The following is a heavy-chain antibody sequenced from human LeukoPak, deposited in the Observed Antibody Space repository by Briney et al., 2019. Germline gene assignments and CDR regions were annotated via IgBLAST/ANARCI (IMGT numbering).Heavy chain of an antibody. CDR3: SRVVQDVTGADY. J-gene: IGHJ4*02. D-gene: IGHD3-9*01. Sequence: GGSLRLSCAASGFTFSSYHMTWVSQAPGKGLEWLSYIHSTSGSIHYADSVKGRFTISRDNAKNSLYLQMNSLRAEDTAVYYCSRVVQDVTGADYWGQGTLVIVSS. CDR2: IHSTSGSI. CDR1: GFTFSSYH. V-gene: IGHV3-48*01.